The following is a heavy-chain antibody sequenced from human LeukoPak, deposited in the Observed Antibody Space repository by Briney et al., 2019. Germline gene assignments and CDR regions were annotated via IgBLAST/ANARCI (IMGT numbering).Heavy chain of an antibody. CDR3: AREAYYGGLDI. D-gene: IGHD3-10*01. V-gene: IGHV3-21*05. CDR1: GFTFSAYS. Sequence: PGGSLRLSCAASGFTFSAYSMKWVRQAPGQGLEWISYTSSGGTYKHYADSVKGRFTISRDDAKNSLFLQMNSLRGEDTAVYYCAREAYYGGLDIWGQGTMVTVSS. J-gene: IGHJ3*02. CDR2: TSSGGTYK.